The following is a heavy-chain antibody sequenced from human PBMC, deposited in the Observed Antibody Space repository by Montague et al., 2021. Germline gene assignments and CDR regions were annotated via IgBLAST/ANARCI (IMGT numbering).Heavy chain of an antibody. D-gene: IGHD6-13*01. V-gene: IGHV4-39*07. CDR1: GGSISSNSYW. J-gene: IGHJ5*02. Sequence: SQTLSLTCTVSGGSISSNSYWWAWIRQPPGKGLEYVGTTFNTGSSYYSPSLKSRVTISVDTSKNQFSLKLSSVTAADTVIYYCARVFSSWYVGWFDPWGQGTLVTVSS. CDR3: ARVFSSWYVGWFDP. CDR2: TFNTGSS.